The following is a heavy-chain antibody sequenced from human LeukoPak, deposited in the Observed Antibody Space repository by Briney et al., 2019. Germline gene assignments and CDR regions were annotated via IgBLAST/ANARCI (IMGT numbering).Heavy chain of an antibody. CDR2: ISYDGSNK. CDR1: GFTFSSYG. V-gene: IGHV3-30*03. D-gene: IGHD2-2*01. Sequence: GRSLRLSCAASGFTFSSYGMHWVRQAPGKGLEWVAVISYDGSNKYYADSVKGRFTISRDNSKNTLFLQMNSLRAEDTAVYYCARDAYCSTTSCKEYFDLWGRGTLVTVSS. CDR3: ARDAYCSTTSCKEYFDL. J-gene: IGHJ2*01.